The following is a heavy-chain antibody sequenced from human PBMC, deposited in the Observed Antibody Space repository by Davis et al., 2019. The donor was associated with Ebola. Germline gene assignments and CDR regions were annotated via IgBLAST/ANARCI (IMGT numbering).Heavy chain of an antibody. CDR2: IYYSGST. J-gene: IGHJ5*02. D-gene: IGHD2-21*01. V-gene: IGHV4-39*02. CDR1: GGSISSSSYY. CDR3: ARDPVLAYCGGDCYSGFDP. Sequence: MPSETLSLTCTVSGGSISSSSYYWGWIRQPPGKGLEWIGSIYYSGSTYYNPSLKSRATISVDTSKNQFSLKLSSVTAADTAVYYCARDPVLAYCGGDCYSGFDPWGQGTLVTVSS.